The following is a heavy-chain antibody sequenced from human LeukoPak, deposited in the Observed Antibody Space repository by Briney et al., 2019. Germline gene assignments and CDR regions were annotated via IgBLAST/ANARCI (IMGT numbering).Heavy chain of an antibody. D-gene: IGHD1-26*01. CDR3: ARADIVGATFFDY. Sequence: GGSLRLSCAASGFTFSNYAMSWVRQAPGKGLEWVSAISGSGGSTYYADSVKGRFTISRDNAKNSLYLQMNSLRAEDTAVYYCARADIVGATFFDYWGQGTLVTVSS. CDR2: ISGSGGST. V-gene: IGHV3-23*01. J-gene: IGHJ4*02. CDR1: GFTFSNYA.